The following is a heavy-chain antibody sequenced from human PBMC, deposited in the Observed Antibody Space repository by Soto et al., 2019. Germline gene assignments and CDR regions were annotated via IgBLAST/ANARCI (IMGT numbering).Heavy chain of an antibody. D-gene: IGHD1-26*01. CDR3: ARGLFSGGHYSEGWYNFDD. V-gene: IGHV4-34*01. CDR2: INHSGSA. Sequence: SETLSLTCDVYGGSFSGYIWTWIRQTPGKGLQWIGQINHSGSAHYNPSLKSRVTISVHTSHSPVSLELNSVTAADTAVYYCARGLFSGGHYSEGWYNFDDWGQGTQVSVSS. J-gene: IGHJ4*02. CDR1: GGSFSGYI.